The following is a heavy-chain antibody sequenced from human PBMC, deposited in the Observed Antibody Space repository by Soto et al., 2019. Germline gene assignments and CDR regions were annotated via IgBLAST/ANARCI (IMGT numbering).Heavy chain of an antibody. CDR3: ARSGYSYGPNPLLY. CDR2: IYYSGST. Sequence: SETLSLTCTVSGGSISSYYWSWIRQHPGKGLEWIGYIYYSGSTYYNPSLESRVTISVDTSKNQFSLKLSSVTAADTAVYYCARSGYSYGPNPLLYWGQGTLVTVSS. V-gene: IGHV4-59*06. CDR1: GGSISSYY. J-gene: IGHJ4*02. D-gene: IGHD5-18*01.